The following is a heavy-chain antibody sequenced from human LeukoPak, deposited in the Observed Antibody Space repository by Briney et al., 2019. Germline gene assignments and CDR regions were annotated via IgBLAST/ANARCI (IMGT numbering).Heavy chain of an antibody. D-gene: IGHD6-19*01. V-gene: IGHV3-23*01. Sequence: GGSLRLSCAASGFTFSSYAMSWDRQAPGMGLEWVSAISGSGGSTYYADSVKGRFTISRDNSKNTLYLQMNSLRAEDTAVYYCAKDTVAGPSKRTFDYWGQGTLVTVSS. CDR1: GFTFSSYA. CDR3: AKDTVAGPSKRTFDY. CDR2: ISGSGGST. J-gene: IGHJ4*02.